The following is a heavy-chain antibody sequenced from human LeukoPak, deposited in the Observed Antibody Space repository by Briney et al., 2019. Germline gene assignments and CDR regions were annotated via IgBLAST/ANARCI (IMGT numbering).Heavy chain of an antibody. V-gene: IGHV5-51*01. J-gene: IGHJ4*02. CDR2: IYPGDSDT. CDR3: ARSIAAAGTAYDY. Sequence: RGESLKISCKGSGYSFTSYWIGWVRQMPGKGLEWMGIIYPGDSDTRYSPSFQGQVTISADRSISTAYLQWSSLKASDTAMYYCARSIAAAGTAYDYWGQGTLVTVSS. CDR1: GYSFTSYW. D-gene: IGHD6-13*01.